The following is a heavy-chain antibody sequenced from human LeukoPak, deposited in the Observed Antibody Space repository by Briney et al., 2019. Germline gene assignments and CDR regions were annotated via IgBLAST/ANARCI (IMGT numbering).Heavy chain of an antibody. V-gene: IGHV3-21*01. CDR3: ARDGAGSGYDFDY. J-gene: IGHJ4*02. Sequence: NPGGSLRLSCAASGFTFSSYTMNWVRQAPGKGLEWVSSISSSNSYIYYADSVKGRLTISRDNAKNSLYLQMNSLRAEDTAVYYCARDGAGSGYDFDYWGQGTLVTVSS. CDR1: GFTFSSYT. CDR2: ISSSNSYI. D-gene: IGHD5-12*01.